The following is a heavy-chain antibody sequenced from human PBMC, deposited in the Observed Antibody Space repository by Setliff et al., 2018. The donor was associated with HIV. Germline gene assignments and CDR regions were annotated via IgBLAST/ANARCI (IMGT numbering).Heavy chain of an antibody. V-gene: IGHV4-39*07. CDR2: IYSTGSA. CDR1: GASISNSNSY. Sequence: SETLSLTCTVYGASISNSNSYWGWIRQPPGKRLEWPGSIYSTGSATYSASLKSRATMSVDRSKNHVSLKLSSVTAADTAVYYCARLDYSNYYSYYIDVWGEGTMVTVSS. CDR3: ARLDYSNYYSYYIDV. J-gene: IGHJ6*03. D-gene: IGHD4-4*01.